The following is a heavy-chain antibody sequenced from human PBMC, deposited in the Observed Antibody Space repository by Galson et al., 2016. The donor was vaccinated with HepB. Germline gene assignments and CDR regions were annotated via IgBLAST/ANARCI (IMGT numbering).Heavy chain of an antibody. Sequence: SVKVSCKGSGYRFSSYSITWVRQATGQGLEWMGWMNPNSGNRGYAQKFQGRVTMTRDTSIKTAFMELSSLRSEDPAVYFCVRGGVSGNFAWREAEHWGQGSLVTVSS. CDR2: MNPNSGNR. V-gene: IGHV1-8*01. CDR3: VRGGVSGNFAWREAEH. D-gene: IGHD1-26*01. J-gene: IGHJ4*02. CDR1: GYRFSSYS.